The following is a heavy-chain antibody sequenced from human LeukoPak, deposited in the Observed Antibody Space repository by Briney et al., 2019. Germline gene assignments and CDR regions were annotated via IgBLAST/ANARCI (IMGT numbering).Heavy chain of an antibody. D-gene: IGHD3-22*01. Sequence: GGSLRLSCAASGFTFSSYSMNWVRQAPGKGLEWVSSISSSSSYIYYADSVKGRFTISRDNAKNSLYLQMNSLRAEDTAVYYCARDLESSGYSSEFDCWGQGTLVTVSS. CDR3: ARDLESSGYSSEFDC. CDR2: ISSSSSYI. J-gene: IGHJ4*02. CDR1: GFTFSSYS. V-gene: IGHV3-21*01.